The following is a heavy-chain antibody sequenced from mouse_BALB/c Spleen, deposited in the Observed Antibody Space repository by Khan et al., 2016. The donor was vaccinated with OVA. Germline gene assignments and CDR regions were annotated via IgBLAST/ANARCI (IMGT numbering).Heavy chain of an antibody. CDR2: IWAGGST. V-gene: IGHV2-9*02. CDR1: GFSLTSYG. Sequence: QVQLKESGPGLVAPSQSLSITCTVSGFSLTSYGVHWVRQPPGKGLEWLGVIWAGGSTNYNSALMSRLSISKYNCKRQVFLKMIDQQTNDTAVYCYARHVDFWGQGTTLTVSS. J-gene: IGHJ2*01. CDR3: ARHVDF.